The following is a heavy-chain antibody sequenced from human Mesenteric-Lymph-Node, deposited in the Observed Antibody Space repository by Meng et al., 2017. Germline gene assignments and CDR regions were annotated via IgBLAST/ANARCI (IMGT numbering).Heavy chain of an antibody. V-gene: IGHV3-53*01. Sequence: GGSLRLSCAASGFTVSSDYMTWVRQAPGKGLEWVSITYSSGGSYYADSVKGRFIISRDNSKNTLYLQMNSLRAEDTAVYYCARDEDAYYYYGMDVWGQGTTVTGSS. CDR3: ARDEDAYYYYGMDV. CDR1: GFTVSSDY. CDR2: TYSSGGS. J-gene: IGHJ6*02.